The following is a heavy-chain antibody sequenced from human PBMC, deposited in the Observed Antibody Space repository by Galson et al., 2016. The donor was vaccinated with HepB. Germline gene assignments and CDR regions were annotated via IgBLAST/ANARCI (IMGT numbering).Heavy chain of an antibody. CDR1: GESLNDYS. CDR3: ARGFFLTSPGRPYYGSGSYWAGRQKYGMDV. Sequence: SETLSLTCAVYGESLNDYSWDWIRQPPGKGLEWIGEISHSGNTNYNPSLKSRVTVSVDTSKNQFSLNVKSLTAADTAVYYFARGFFLTSPGRPYYGSGSYWAGRQKYGMDVWGQGTTVTVSS. D-gene: IGHD3-10*01. J-gene: IGHJ6*02. CDR2: ISHSGNT. V-gene: IGHV4-34*01.